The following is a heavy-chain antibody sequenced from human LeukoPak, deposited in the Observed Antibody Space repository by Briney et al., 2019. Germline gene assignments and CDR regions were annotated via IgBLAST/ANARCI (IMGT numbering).Heavy chain of an antibody. CDR3: ARRGIWDLQIGNWFDP. Sequence: PSETLSLTCTVSGGSISSYYWSWIRQPPGKGLEWIGYIYYSGSTNYNPSLKTRATISPDTSKNQYSLRLTSVTAADTAIYYCARRGIWDLQIGNWFDPWGQGILVIVSS. J-gene: IGHJ5*02. V-gene: IGHV4-59*08. CDR2: IYYSGST. CDR1: GGSISSYY. D-gene: IGHD3-16*01.